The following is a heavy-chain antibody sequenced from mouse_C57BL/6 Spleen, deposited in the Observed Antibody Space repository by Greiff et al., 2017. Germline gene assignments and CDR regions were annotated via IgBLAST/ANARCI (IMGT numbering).Heavy chain of an antibody. CDR2: IDPSDSLT. J-gene: IGHJ4*01. CDR3: ASLLNAIDY. Sequence: QVQLQQPGAELVKPGASVKLSCKASGYTFTSYWMQWVKQRPGQGLEWIGEIDPSDSLTTYNQKFKGKATLTVDTSSSTAYMQLSSRTSEYSAVYYCASLLNAIDYWGQGTSVTVSS. CDR1: GYTFTSYW. V-gene: IGHV1-50*01.